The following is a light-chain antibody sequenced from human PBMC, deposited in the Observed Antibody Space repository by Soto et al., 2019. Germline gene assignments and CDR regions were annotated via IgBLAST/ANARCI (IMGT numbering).Light chain of an antibody. V-gene: IGKV3-11*01. CDR2: DAS. Sequence: WTPNEATLFLYPGERATLSCRASQSISSYLAWYQQKPGQAARLLIFDASNRATGIPARFSGSGSGTDFTLTFSGLEPEDFAVYYCLQRSNWPLTFGGGTKVDIK. J-gene: IGKJ4*01. CDR3: LQRSNWPLT. CDR1: QSISSY.